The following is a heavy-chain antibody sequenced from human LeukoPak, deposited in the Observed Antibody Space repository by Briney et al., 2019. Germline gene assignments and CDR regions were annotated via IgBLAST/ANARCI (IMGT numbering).Heavy chain of an antibody. CDR3: AESDSGYFFEY. Sequence: SETLSLTCTVSGGSISSSSYYWGWIRQPPGKGLEWIGSIYYSGSTYYNPSLKSRVTISVDTSKNQFSLKLSSVTAADTAVYYCAESDSGYFFEYWGQGTLVTVSS. V-gene: IGHV4-39*01. CDR2: IYYSGST. J-gene: IGHJ4*02. D-gene: IGHD5-12*01. CDR1: GGSISSSSYY.